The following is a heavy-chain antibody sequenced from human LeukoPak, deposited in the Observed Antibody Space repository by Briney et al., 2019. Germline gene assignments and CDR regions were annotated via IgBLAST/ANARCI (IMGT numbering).Heavy chain of an antibody. V-gene: IGHV1-69*04. D-gene: IGHD3-10*01. Sequence: GASVKVSFKASGGTFSSYAISWVRQAPGQGLEWMGRIIPILGIANYAQKFQGRVTITADKSTSTAYMELSSLRSEDTAVYYCVRDGWSQFGEFYFDHWGQGVLVTVSS. CDR2: IIPILGIA. J-gene: IGHJ4*02. CDR3: VRDGWSQFGEFYFDH. CDR1: GGTFSSYA.